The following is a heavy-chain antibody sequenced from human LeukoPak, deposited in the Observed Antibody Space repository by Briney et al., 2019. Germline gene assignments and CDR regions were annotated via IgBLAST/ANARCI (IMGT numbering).Heavy chain of an antibody. V-gene: IGHV3-11*05. Sequence: GGSLRLSCAASGFTFSDYYMSWIRQAPGKGLEWVSYISSSSDYTNYADSVKGRFTISRDNAKNSLHLQVNSLRAEDTAVYYCARGGGSNYFDHWGQGTLVTVSS. CDR2: ISSSSDYT. D-gene: IGHD3-16*01. CDR3: ARGGGSNYFDH. J-gene: IGHJ4*02. CDR1: GFTFSDYY.